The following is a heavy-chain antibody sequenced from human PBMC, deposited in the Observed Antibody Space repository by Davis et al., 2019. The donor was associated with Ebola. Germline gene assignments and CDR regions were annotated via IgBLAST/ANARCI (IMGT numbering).Heavy chain of an antibody. D-gene: IGHD5-12*01. CDR2: IYYSGST. CDR1: GASISTYY. J-gene: IGHJ4*02. CDR3: ARVVGADGATKFDY. V-gene: IGHV4-59*08. Sequence: PSETLSLTCTVSGASISTYYWSWIRQPPGKGLEWIGYIYYSGSTDYNPSLKSRVTISVDTSKNHFSLKLSSVTAADTAVYYCARVVGADGATKFDYWGQGTLVTVSS.